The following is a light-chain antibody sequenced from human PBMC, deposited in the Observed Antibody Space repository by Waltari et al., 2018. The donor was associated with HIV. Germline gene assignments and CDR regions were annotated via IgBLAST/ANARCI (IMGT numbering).Light chain of an antibody. V-gene: IGKV6-21*01. Sequence: EIALTQAPEFQSVSPTEKVTITCRASQNIGHDLQWYQQKPDQSPKILIKQASESFLEGPSRFSGSGSGTEFTLTIDSREAEDAATYFCHQSRSLPWTFGQGTKVEIK. CDR3: HQSRSLPWT. CDR1: QNIGHD. CDR2: QAS. J-gene: IGKJ1*01.